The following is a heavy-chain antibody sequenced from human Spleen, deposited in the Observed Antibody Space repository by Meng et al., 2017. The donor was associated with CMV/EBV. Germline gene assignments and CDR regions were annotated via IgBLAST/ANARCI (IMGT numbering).Heavy chain of an antibody. J-gene: IGHJ5*02. CDR3: TKLGRVGSSPQYNWFDT. CDR1: TFSSYT. V-gene: IGHV1-18*01. CDR2: ISVSTGDT. Sequence: TFSSYTISWVRQAPGQGLEWMGWISVSTGDTKYALNVQDRLILTTDTSTNTAHMELRSLRSDDTALYYCTKLGRVGSSPQYNWFDTWGQGTLVTVSS. D-gene: IGHD1-14*01.